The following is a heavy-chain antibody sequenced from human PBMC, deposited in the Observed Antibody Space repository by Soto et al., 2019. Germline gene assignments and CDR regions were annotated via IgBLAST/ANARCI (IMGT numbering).Heavy chain of an antibody. Sequence: QVQLVESGGGVVQPGRSLRLSCVGSGFTFSSYGMHWVRQAPGKGLEWLAVISFDGNYKYHADSVKGRFTISRDNSKNTLFLEMSSLRPEDTAVYYSVKDNLHSGCYEHWYFDLWGRGTLVTVSS. CDR2: ISFDGNYK. V-gene: IGHV3-30*18. CDR1: GFTFSSYG. D-gene: IGHD1-26*01. CDR3: VKDNLHSGCYEHWYFDL. J-gene: IGHJ2*01.